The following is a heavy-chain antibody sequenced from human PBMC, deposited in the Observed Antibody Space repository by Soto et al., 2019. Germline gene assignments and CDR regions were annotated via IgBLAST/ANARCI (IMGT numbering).Heavy chain of an antibody. V-gene: IGHV3-30*18. Sequence: SLRLSCAASGFNFSTYGMHWVRQAPGRGLEWVAAMSYDGTKEYYVDSVKGRFTISRDNSRNTLFLQLNSLRDEDTAVYYCAKEYGSTWIDHWGQGTLVTVSS. J-gene: IGHJ4*02. CDR2: MSYDGTKE. CDR3: AKEYGSTWIDH. D-gene: IGHD6-13*01. CDR1: GFNFSTYG.